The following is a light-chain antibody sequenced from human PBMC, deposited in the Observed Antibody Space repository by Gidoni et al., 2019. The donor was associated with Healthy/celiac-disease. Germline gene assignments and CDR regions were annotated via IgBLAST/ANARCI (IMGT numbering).Light chain of an antibody. CDR1: SSNNGAGYD. Sequence: QSVLTQPHSVSGAPGHKVTISCTGSSSNNGAGYDVHWYQQLPGTAPKLLIYGNSNRPSGVPDRCSGSTSGTSGSLAITGLQAEDEADYYCQSYDSSLCPVLFGGGTKLTVL. CDR2: GNS. J-gene: IGLJ2*01. CDR3: QSYDSSLCPVL. V-gene: IGLV1-40*01.